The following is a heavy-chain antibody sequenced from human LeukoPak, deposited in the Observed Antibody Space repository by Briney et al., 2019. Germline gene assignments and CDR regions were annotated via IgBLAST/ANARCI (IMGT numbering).Heavy chain of an antibody. J-gene: IGHJ3*02. D-gene: IGHD4-17*01. CDR2: IYYSGST. CDR1: GGSISSYY. CDR3: ARGPGLRMGAFDI. Sequence: PSETLSLTCTVSGGSISSYYWSWIRQPPGKGLEWIGYIYYSGSTNYNPSLKSRVTISVDTSKNQFSLKLSSVTAADTAVYYCARGPGLRMGAFDIWGQGTVVSVSS. V-gene: IGHV4-59*01.